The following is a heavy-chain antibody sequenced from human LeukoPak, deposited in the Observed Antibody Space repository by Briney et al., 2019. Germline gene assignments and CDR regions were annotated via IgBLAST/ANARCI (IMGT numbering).Heavy chain of an antibody. V-gene: IGHV3-11*01. CDR3: ASVARLLAD. D-gene: IGHD3-9*01. Sequence: GGSLRLSCAASGFTFGVYYMNWIRQAPGKGLEYIAYISQSGADVSYADSVKGRFTVSRDNAKNSVFLQMNSLTAEDTAVYYCASVARLLADWGQGTLVTVSS. CDR1: GFTFGVYY. CDR2: ISQSGADV. J-gene: IGHJ4*02.